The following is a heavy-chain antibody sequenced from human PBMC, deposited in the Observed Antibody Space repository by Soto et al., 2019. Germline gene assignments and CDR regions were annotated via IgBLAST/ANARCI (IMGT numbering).Heavy chain of an antibody. CDR3: ARTPKSSPYYFDY. V-gene: IGHV3-33*01. CDR2: IWYDGSNK. J-gene: IGHJ4*02. Sequence: QVQLVESGGGVVQPGRSLRLSCAASGFTFSNYGLHWVRQAPGKGLEWVAVIWYDGSNKYYADSVKGRFTISRDSSKNTLYLQMNILRAEDTAVYYCARTPKSSPYYFDYWGQGTLVTVSS. CDR1: GFTFSNYG.